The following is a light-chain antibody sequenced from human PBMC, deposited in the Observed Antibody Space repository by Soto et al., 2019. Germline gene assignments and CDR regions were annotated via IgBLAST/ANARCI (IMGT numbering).Light chain of an antibody. CDR3: QQYNNYWT. CDR1: QSISSW. J-gene: IGKJ1*01. CDR2: KAS. V-gene: IGKV1-5*03. Sequence: DIQMTQSTSTLSASVGDRVTITCRASQSISSWLAWYQQKPAKAPKLLIYKASSLQTGVPSRFSGSGSGTEFTLTISSLQPDDFATYYCQQYNNYWTFGQGTKVDIK.